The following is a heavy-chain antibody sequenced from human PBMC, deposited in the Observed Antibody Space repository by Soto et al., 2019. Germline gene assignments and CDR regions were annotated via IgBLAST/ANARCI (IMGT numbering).Heavy chain of an antibody. CDR2: INHSGST. D-gene: IGHD3-10*01. CDR3: ARGRDGMDV. CDR1: GGSFSGYY. Sequence: SETLSLTCAVYGGSFSGYYWSWIRQPPGKGLEWIGEINHSGSTNYNPSLKSRVTISVDTSKNQFSLKLSSVTAADTAVYYCARGRDGMDVWGQGTTVTVS. V-gene: IGHV4-34*01. J-gene: IGHJ6*02.